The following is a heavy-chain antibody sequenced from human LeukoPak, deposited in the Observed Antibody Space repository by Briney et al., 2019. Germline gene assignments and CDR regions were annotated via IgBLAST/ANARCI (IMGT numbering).Heavy chain of an antibody. Sequence: GGSLRLPCAASGFTFSSYSMNWVRQAPGKGLEWVSSISSSSSYIYYADSVKGRFTISRDNAKNSLYLQMNSLRAEDTAVYYCARVQKGIAAAGTGGGWFEPWGQGTLVTVS. D-gene: IGHD6-13*01. CDR3: ARVQKGIAAAGTGGGWFEP. CDR1: GFTFSSYS. J-gene: IGHJ5*02. CDR2: ISSSSSYI. V-gene: IGHV3-21*04.